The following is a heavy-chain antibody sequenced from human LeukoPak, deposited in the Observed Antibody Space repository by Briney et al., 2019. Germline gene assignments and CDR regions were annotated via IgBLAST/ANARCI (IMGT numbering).Heavy chain of an antibody. CDR3: ARDAGDTAMVGSFFEY. J-gene: IGHJ4*02. D-gene: IGHD5-18*01. CDR1: GFTFSRSA. CDR2: IADNGAT. Sequence: GGSLRLSCEASGFTFSRSAMTWVRQAPGKGLMWVSGIADNGATYYADSVKGRFIISRDNAKNSLYLQMNSLRAEDTAVYYCARDAGDTAMVGSFFEYWGQGTLVTVSS. V-gene: IGHV3-69-1*01.